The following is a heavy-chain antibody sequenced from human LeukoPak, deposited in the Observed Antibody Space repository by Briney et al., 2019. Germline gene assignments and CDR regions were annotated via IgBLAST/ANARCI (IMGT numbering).Heavy chain of an antibody. Sequence: GGSLRLSCAASGFTFSSYAMSWVRQAPGKGLEWVSAISGTGGRTYYADSVKGRFTISRDNSKNTLYLQMNSLRAEDTAVYYCARLKYGSPQHWGQGTLVTVSS. V-gene: IGHV3-23*01. CDR2: ISGTGGRT. CDR1: GFTFSSYA. D-gene: IGHD1-26*01. J-gene: IGHJ1*01. CDR3: ARLKYGSPQH.